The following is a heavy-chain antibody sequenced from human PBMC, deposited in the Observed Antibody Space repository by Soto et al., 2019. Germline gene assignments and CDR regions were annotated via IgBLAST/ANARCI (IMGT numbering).Heavy chain of an antibody. D-gene: IGHD6-13*01. Sequence: GASVKVSCKASGGTFSSYTISWVRQAPGQGLEWMGRIIPILGIANYAQKFQGRVTITADKSTSTAYMELSSLRSEDKNMYYCARSGVGYISAAGTHPEYYYYYMDVWGKGTTVTVSS. CDR1: GGTFSSYT. J-gene: IGHJ6*03. V-gene: IGHV1-69*02. CDR3: ARSGVGYISAAGTHPEYYYYYMDV. CDR2: IIPILGIA.